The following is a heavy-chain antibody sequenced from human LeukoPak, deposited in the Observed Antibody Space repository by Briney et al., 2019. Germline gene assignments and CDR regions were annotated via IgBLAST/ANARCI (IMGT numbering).Heavy chain of an antibody. CDR3: ARTGYGSVTTYVSFEI. V-gene: IGHV4-34*01. CDR2: INHSGST. D-gene: IGHD4-17*01. J-gene: IGHJ3*02. Sequence: PSETLSLTCAVYGGSFSGYYWNWIRQPPGKGLEWIGQINHSGSTNYNPSLNSRVTISVDTSTNQFSLKLSSVTAAETAVYYCARTGYGSVTTYVSFEIWGQGTMVTVSS. CDR1: GGSFSGYY.